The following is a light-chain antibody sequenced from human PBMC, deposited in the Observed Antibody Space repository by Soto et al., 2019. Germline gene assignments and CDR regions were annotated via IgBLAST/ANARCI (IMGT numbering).Light chain of an antibody. CDR2: VAS. CDR1: QSVSSSY. CDR3: QQYDRSPRT. Sequence: ETVLTQSPGTLSLSPAERATLSCRASQSVSSSYLAWYQQKPGQAPRLLVYVASCRSTGIPDRFSGSGSWTNFTLSIIRLEAEEFAVYYCQQYDRSPRTFGQGTKVDIK. V-gene: IGKV3-20*01. J-gene: IGKJ1*01.